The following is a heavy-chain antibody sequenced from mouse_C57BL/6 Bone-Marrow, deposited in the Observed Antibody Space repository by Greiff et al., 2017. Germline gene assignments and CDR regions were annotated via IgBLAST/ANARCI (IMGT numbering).Heavy chain of an antibody. J-gene: IGHJ1*03. Sequence: EVKLVESGGGLVQPGGSMKLSCVASGFTFSNYWMNWVRQSPEKGLEWVAQIRLKSDNYATHYAESVKGRFTISRDDSKSSVYLQMNNLRAEDTGIYYCTGPFYGSSPYWYFDVWGTGTTVTVSS. CDR1: GFTFSNYW. V-gene: IGHV6-3*01. CDR2: IRLKSDNYAT. D-gene: IGHD1-1*01. CDR3: TGPFYGSSPYWYFDV.